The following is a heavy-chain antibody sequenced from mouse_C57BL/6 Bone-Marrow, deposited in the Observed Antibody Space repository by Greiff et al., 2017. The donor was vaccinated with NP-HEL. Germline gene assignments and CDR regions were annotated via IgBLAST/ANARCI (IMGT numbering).Heavy chain of an antibody. CDR1: GYTFTDYN. Sequence: EVQLQQSGPELVKPGASVKIPCKASGYTFTDYNMDWVKQSHGKSLEWIGDINPNNGGTIYNQKFKGKATLTVDKSSSTAYMELRSLTSEDTAVYYCARGDNNAYWGQGTLVTVSA. CDR2: INPNNGGT. CDR3: ARGDNNAY. V-gene: IGHV1-18*01. J-gene: IGHJ3*01.